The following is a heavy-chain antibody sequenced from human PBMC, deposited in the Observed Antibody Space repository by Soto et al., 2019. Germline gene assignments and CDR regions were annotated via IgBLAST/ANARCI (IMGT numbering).Heavy chain of an antibody. Sequence: GGSMSHSCAASEFTISSYGMHWVRQAPGKGLEWVAVIWYDGSNKYYADSVKGRFTISRDNSKNTLYLQMNSLRAEDTAVYYCARDRGHIVVVTAIRGDAFDIWGQGTMVTVSS. D-gene: IGHD2-21*02. CDR3: ARDRGHIVVVTAIRGDAFDI. CDR2: IWYDGSNK. V-gene: IGHV3-33*01. J-gene: IGHJ3*02. CDR1: EFTISSYG.